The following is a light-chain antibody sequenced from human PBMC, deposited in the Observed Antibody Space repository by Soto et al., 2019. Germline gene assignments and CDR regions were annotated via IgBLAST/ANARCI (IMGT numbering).Light chain of an antibody. CDR2: LNSDGSH. Sequence: QAVVTQSPSASASLGASVKLTCTLSSGHSSYAIAWHQQQPEKGPRYLMKLNSDGSHSKGDGIPDRFSGSSSGAERYLTSSSLQSEDEADYYCQTWGTDIVVFGGGTKLTVL. CDR1: SGHSSYA. V-gene: IGLV4-69*01. J-gene: IGLJ2*01. CDR3: QTWGTDIVV.